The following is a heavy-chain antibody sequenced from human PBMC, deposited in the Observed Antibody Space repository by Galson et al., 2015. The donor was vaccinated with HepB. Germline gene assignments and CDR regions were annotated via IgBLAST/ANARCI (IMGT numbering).Heavy chain of an antibody. D-gene: IGHD2-15*01. J-gene: IGHJ6*02. Sequence: SVKVSCKASGGTFSSYAISWVRQAPGQGLEWMGGIIPIFGTANYAQKFQGRVTITADESTSTAYMELSSLRSEDTAVYYCARDRKHCSGGSCYPKGYYYYYGMDVWGQGTTVTVSS. CDR3: ARDRKHCSGGSCYPKGYYYYYGMDV. CDR1: GGTFSSYA. V-gene: IGHV1-69*13. CDR2: IIPIFGTA.